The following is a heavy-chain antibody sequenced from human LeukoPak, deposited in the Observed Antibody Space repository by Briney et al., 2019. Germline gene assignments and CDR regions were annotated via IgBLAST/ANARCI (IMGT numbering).Heavy chain of an antibody. CDR1: GFTFSTYW. V-gene: IGHV3-7*01. CDR2: IKQDGSEK. CDR3: ARGAYAWYGAKEIGDY. D-gene: IGHD4-23*01. Sequence: PGGSLRLSCAASGFTFSTYWMSWVRQAPGKGLEWVANIKQDGSEKYYVDSVKGRFTISRDNAKNSLYLQMNSLRDEDTAVFYCARGAYAWYGAKEIGDYWGQGTLVTVSS. J-gene: IGHJ4*02.